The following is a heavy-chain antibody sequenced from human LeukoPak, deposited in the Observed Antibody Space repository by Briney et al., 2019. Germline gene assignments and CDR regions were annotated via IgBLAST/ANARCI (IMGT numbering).Heavy chain of an antibody. CDR2: ISGSGGST. CDR1: GFTFSSYA. J-gene: IGHJ4*02. D-gene: IGHD3-22*01. Sequence: QPGGSLRLSCAASGFTFSSYAMSWIRQAPGKGLEWVSAISGSGGSTYYADSVKGRFTISRDNSKNTLYLQMNSLRAEDTAVYYCAKAYYDSSGYYAAANFDYWGQGTLVTVSS. V-gene: IGHV3-23*01. CDR3: AKAYYDSSGYYAAANFDY.